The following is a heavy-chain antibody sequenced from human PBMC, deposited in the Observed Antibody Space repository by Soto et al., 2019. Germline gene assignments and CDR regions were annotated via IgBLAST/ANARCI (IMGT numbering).Heavy chain of an antibody. CDR2: ITAYNGNT. D-gene: IGHD4-17*01. Sequence: ASVKVSCKASGYTFTSHGINWVRQAPGQGLEWMGWITAYNGNTEYAQKLQGRVTMTTDTSTSTAYMELRSLRSDDTAVYYCARDYGDYGWFDSWGQGTLVTVSS. V-gene: IGHV1-18*01. J-gene: IGHJ5*01. CDR1: GYTFTSHG. CDR3: ARDYGDYGWFDS.